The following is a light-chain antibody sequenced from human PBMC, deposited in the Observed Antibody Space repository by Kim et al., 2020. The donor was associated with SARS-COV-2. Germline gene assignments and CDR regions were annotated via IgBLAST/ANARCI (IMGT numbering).Light chain of an antibody. V-gene: IGKV3-15*01. J-gene: IGKJ1*01. CDR2: DAS. Sequence: EIVMTQSPGTLSVSPGESATLSCRASQRIGTNLAWYQQKPGQPPRLLINDASTRATGVPARFSGSGSGTEFTLTISSLQSDDSAVYYCQQYVSWMFGQGTKVDIK. CDR1: QRIGTN. CDR3: QQYVSWM.